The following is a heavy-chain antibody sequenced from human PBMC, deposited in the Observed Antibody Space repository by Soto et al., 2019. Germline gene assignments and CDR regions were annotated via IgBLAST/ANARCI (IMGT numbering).Heavy chain of an antibody. J-gene: IGHJ6*02. Sequence: PGGSLRLSCAASGITLGSYGMHWVRQAPGKGLEWVAVISYDGSNKYYADSVKGRFTISRDNAKNTLYLQMNSLRAEDTAVYYCAKDLKIGDFWSGYSPYGMDVWGQGTTVTVSS. CDR2: ISYDGSNK. D-gene: IGHD3-3*01. V-gene: IGHV3-30*18. CDR1: GITLGSYG. CDR3: AKDLKIGDFWSGYSPYGMDV.